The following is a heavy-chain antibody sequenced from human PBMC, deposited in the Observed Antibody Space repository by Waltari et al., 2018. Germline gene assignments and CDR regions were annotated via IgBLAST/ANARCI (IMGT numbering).Heavy chain of an antibody. J-gene: IGHJ6*02. CDR3: ANHRPGGYGMDV. V-gene: IGHV3-7*03. CDR2: RNHDGSEK. D-gene: IGHD2-15*01. Sequence: EAQLVESGGGLVQPGGSLRLSCAVSEFTFSTYWMTWVRQAPGRGLEWVANRNHDGSEKNDVDSVKGRVTISRDNARNSLDLQMNSLRAEDTAMYYCANHRPGGYGMDVWGQGTTVTVSS. CDR1: EFTFSTYW.